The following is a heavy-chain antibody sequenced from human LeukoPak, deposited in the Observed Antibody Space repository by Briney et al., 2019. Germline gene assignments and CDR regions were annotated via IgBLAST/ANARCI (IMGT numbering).Heavy chain of an antibody. CDR1: GFTFSSYW. Sequence: QAGGSLRLSCAASGFTFSSYWMHWVRQAPGKGLVWVSRINSDGSSTSYADSVKGRFTISRDNAKNTLYLQMNSLRAEDTAVYYCARVEDVWYYYYYYYMDVWGKGTTVTVSS. J-gene: IGHJ6*03. CDR2: INSDGSST. V-gene: IGHV3-74*01. CDR3: ARVEDVWYYYYYYYMDV. D-gene: IGHD3-3*01.